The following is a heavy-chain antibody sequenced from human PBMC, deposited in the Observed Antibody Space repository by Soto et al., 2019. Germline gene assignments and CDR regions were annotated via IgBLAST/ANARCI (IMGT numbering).Heavy chain of an antibody. J-gene: IGHJ4*02. CDR2: INAGNGNT. D-gene: IGHD3-22*01. V-gene: IGHV1-3*01. CDR1: GYTFTSYA. CDR3: ARGTLHYYDSSGFLGY. Sequence: QAQLVQSGAEVKKPGASVKVSCKASGYTFTSYAMHWVRQAPGQRLEWMGWINAGNGNTKYSQKFQGRVTITRDTTAXXANKELSSLRSEDTAVYYCARGTLHYYDSSGFLGYWGQGTLVTVSS.